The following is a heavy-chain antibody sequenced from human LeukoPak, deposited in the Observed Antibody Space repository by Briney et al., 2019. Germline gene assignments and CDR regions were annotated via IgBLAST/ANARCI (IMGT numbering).Heavy chain of an antibody. V-gene: IGHV3-21*01. J-gene: IGHJ4*02. Sequence: GGSLRLSCAASGFTFSSYSMNWVRQAPGEGLEWVSSISSSSSYIYYADSVKGRFTISRDNAKNSLYLQMNSLRAEDTAVYYCAREAVFTMNYWGQGTLVTVSS. CDR3: AREAVFTMNY. CDR2: ISSSSSYI. CDR1: GFTFSSYS. D-gene: IGHD3-22*01.